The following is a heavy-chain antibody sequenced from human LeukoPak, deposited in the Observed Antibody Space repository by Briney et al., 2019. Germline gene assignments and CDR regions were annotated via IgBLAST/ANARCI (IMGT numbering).Heavy chain of an antibody. Sequence: GGSLRLSCAASGFTFRNYVIHWVRQAPGKGLEWVAVTSSDLNVKLYADSVKGRFTISRDNSRSTLYLQMNSLRAEDTAVYYCAKDSHYYDTSGYDYFDYWGQGTLVTVPS. J-gene: IGHJ4*02. D-gene: IGHD3-22*01. CDR3: AKDSHYYDTSGYDYFDY. CDR2: TSSDLNVK. CDR1: GFTFRNYV. V-gene: IGHV3-30*18.